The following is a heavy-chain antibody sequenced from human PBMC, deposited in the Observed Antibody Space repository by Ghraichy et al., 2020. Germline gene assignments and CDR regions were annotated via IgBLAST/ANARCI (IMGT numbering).Heavy chain of an antibody. CDR2: IRPDGRST. D-gene: IGHD3-9*01. CDR3: ARGPDWASPAFDI. CDR1: GFTFNTYW. Sequence: ESLNISCAAAGFTFNTYWMHWVRQAPGMGLVWVSAIRPDGRSTNYADSVKGRFTISRDNAKSTLYLQMNSLRVEDTALYYCARGPDWASPAFDIWGRGTLVTVSS. J-gene: IGHJ3*02. V-gene: IGHV3-74*01.